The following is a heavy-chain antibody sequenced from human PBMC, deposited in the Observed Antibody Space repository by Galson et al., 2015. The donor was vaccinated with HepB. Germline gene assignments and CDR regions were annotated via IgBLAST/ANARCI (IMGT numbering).Heavy chain of an antibody. CDR2: ISATGFDT. Sequence: SLRLSCAASEFTFSTFAMSWVRQAPGEGLEWVSGISATGFDTYYTDSVKGRFSVSRDNSKSTLYLQMNSLRAEDTAVYYCAKTIGGRSDSFSRYYYYGLDVWGQGTTVTVSS. CDR1: EFTFSTFA. D-gene: IGHD2-21*01. V-gene: IGHV3-23*01. CDR3: AKTIGGRSDSFSRYYYYGLDV. J-gene: IGHJ6*02.